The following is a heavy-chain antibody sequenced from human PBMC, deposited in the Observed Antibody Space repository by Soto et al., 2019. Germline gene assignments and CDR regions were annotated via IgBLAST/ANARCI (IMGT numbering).Heavy chain of an antibody. Sequence: GGSLRLSCAASGFTFSSYGMHWVRQAPGKGLEWVAVISYDGSNKYYADSVKGRFTISRDNSKNTLYLQMNSLRAEDTAVYYCARAPPIPYCGGDCYSGHFDYWGQGTLVTVSS. CDR1: GFTFSSYG. D-gene: IGHD2-21*02. CDR2: ISYDGSNK. CDR3: ARAPPIPYCGGDCYSGHFDY. J-gene: IGHJ4*02. V-gene: IGHV3-30*03.